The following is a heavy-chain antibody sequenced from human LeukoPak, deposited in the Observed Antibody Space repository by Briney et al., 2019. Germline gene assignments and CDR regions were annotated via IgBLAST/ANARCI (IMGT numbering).Heavy chain of an antibody. J-gene: IGHJ4*02. CDR3: ARDGPDYGDYINFDY. D-gene: IGHD4-17*01. CDR2: INPNSGDT. Sequence: VASVKVSCKASGYTFTGYYMHWVRQAPGQGLEWMGRINPNSGDTNYAQKFQGRVTMTTDTSTNTAYMELRNLISDDTAVYFCARDGPDYGDYINFDYWGQGTLVTVSS. CDR1: GYTFTGYY. V-gene: IGHV1-2*06.